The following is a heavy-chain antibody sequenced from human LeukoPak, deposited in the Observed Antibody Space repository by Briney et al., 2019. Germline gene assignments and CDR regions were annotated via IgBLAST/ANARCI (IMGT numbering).Heavy chain of an antibody. V-gene: IGHV3-23*01. J-gene: IGHJ4*02. D-gene: IGHD2-15*01. CDR2: ITGGGGNT. Sequence: AGGSLRLSCAASGFAFSSYAMSWVRQAPGKGLEWVSVITGGGGNTFYADSVKGRFTMSRDNSKNTVYLQMNSLRDEDTAVYYCAKGTLEYCSGSRCYPLDYWGQGTLVTVSS. CDR1: GFAFSSYA. CDR3: AKGTLEYCSGSRCYPLDY.